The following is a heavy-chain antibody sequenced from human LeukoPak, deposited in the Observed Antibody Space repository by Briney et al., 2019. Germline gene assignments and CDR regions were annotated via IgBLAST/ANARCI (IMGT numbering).Heavy chain of an antibody. J-gene: IGHJ3*02. CDR3: ARDPAPDAFDI. CDR2: IYSSGST. CDR1: GASISSYS. V-gene: IGHV4-4*07. Sequence: SETLSLTCTVSGASISSYSWSWIRQPAGKTLEWIGRIYSSGSTNYNPSLKSRVTMSADTSKNHFSLKLSSVTAADTAVYYCARDPAPDAFDIWGQGTMVTVSS.